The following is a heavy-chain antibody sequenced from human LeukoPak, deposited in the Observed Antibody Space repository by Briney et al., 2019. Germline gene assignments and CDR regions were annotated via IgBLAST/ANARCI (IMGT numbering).Heavy chain of an antibody. CDR1: GGSISSYF. J-gene: IGHJ4*02. V-gene: IGHV4-59*08. CDR2: IYYSGST. Sequence: SETLSLTCTVSGGSISSYFWSWIRQPPGKGREGMGYIYYSGSTNYNPSLKSRVTMSVDTYKNQFSLKLRSVTAADTAVYYCARIDRAVAGTIDYWGQGTLVTVSS. D-gene: IGHD6-19*01. CDR3: ARIDRAVAGTIDY.